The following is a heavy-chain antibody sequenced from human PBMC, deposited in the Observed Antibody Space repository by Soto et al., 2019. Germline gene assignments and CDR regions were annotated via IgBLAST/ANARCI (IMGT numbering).Heavy chain of an antibody. V-gene: IGHV4-31*03. J-gene: IGHJ5*02. CDR1: GGSISSGGYY. Sequence: QLQLQESGPGLVKPSQTLSLTCTVSGGSISSGGYYWSWIRQHPGKGLEWIGYIYYSGSTYYNPSLKCRVTRAVDTSKSPLSLKLSSVTAADTAVYYCARGVGSGSLNWFDTWGQGTLVTVSS. CDR2: IYYSGST. CDR3: ARGVGSGSLNWFDT. D-gene: IGHD6-19*01.